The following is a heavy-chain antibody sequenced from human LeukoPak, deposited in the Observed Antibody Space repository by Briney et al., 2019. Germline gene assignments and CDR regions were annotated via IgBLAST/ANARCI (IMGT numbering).Heavy chain of an antibody. CDR1: GFTFSSYS. V-gene: IGHV3-21*01. CDR3: ARDGVGGPDAFDI. CDR2: ISSSSSYI. Sequence: GGSLRLSCAASGFTFSSYSMNWVRQAPGKGLEWVSSISSSSSYIYYADSVKGRFTISRDKAKNSLYLQMSSLRAEDTAVYYCARDGVGGPDAFDIWGQGTMVTVSS. J-gene: IGHJ3*02. D-gene: IGHD1-26*01.